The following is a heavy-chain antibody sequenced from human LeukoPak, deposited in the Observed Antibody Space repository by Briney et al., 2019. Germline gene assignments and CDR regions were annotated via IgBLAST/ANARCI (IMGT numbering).Heavy chain of an antibody. V-gene: IGHV3-23*01. D-gene: IGHD5-18*01. J-gene: IGHJ4*02. CDR3: AKGDKPVIAMVKFDY. CDR2: ISGSGTNT. Sequence: GGSLRLSCAASGFTFSSYAMNWHRQAPGKGLEWVSVISGSGTNTYYADSVKGRFTISRDNSKNTLYMQMNSLRAEDTAVYYCAKGDKPVIAMVKFDYWGQGTLVTVSS. CDR1: GFTFSSYA.